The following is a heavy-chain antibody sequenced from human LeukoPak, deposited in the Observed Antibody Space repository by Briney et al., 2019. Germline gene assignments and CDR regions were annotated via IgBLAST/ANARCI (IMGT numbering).Heavy chain of an antibody. D-gene: IGHD3-3*01. CDR1: GYSISSGYY. Sequence: PSETLSLTCAVSGYSISSGYYWGWIRQPPGKGLEWIGRIYHSGSTYYNPSLKGRITIAVDTSKNQFPLKLSSVTAADTAVYYCARQKYDFWSGYYRYYMDVWGKGTTVTVSS. V-gene: IGHV4-38-2*01. CDR2: IYHSGST. CDR3: ARQKYDFWSGYYRYYMDV. J-gene: IGHJ6*03.